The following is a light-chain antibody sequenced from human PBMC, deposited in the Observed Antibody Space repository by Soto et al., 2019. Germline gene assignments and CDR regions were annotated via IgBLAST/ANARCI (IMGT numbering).Light chain of an antibody. CDR2: GAS. CDR3: QQYQNLWT. CDR1: QSVSSRY. Sequence: EIVLTQSPGTLSLSPGERATLSCRASQSVSSRYLAWYQQKPGRAPRLLMYGASSRATGIPDRFSGSGSGTDFTLTISRLEPEDFAVYYCQQYQNLWTFGQGTKVEIK. J-gene: IGKJ1*01. V-gene: IGKV3-20*01.